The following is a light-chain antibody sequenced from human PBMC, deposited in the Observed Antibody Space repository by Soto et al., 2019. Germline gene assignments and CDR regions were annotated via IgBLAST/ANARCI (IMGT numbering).Light chain of an antibody. V-gene: IGKV4-1*01. Sequence: DIVMTQSPDSLSVSLGDRATITCKSSQSVLYSSNNKNYLAWYQQKPGQPPKLLIYWASTRESGVPDRFSGSGSGTDFTLTISSLQAEDVAVYYCQQYYSTPWTFGQGTKVDIK. CDR2: WAS. CDR3: QQYYSTPWT. CDR1: QSVLYSSNNKNY. J-gene: IGKJ1*01.